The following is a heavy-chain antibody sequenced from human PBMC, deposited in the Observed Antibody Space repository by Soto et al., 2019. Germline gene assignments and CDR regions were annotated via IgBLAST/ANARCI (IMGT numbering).Heavy chain of an antibody. D-gene: IGHD3-10*01. CDR2: IIPILGIA. J-gene: IGHJ4*02. CDR1: GCTFTGYY. CDR3: ASGAGYYYGSGSSVDY. Sequence: AASVKVSCKASGCTFTGYYMHWVRQAPGQGLEWMGRIIPILGIANYAQKFQGRVTITADKSTSTAYMELSSLRSEDTAVYYCASGAGYYYGSGSSVDYWGQGTLVTVSS. V-gene: IGHV1-69*02.